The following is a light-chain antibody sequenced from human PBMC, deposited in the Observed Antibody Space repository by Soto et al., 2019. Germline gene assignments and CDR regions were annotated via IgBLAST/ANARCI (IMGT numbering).Light chain of an antibody. CDR1: SSNIGAGYD. CDR3: QSYDSTLSDRYV. V-gene: IGLV1-40*01. J-gene: IGLJ1*01. CDR2: GNT. Sequence: QAVLTHPPSVSGAPGHRVTISCTGSSSNIGAGYDVHWYQQRPGTAPKLLIFGNTNRPSGVPDRFSGSKSGTSASLAITGLQAEDEGDYYCQSYDSTLSDRYVFGTGTKVTVL.